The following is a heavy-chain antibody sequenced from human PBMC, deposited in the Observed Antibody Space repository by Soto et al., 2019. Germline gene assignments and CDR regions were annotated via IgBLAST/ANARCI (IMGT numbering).Heavy chain of an antibody. CDR1: GFTFSSYS. Sequence: EVQLVESGGGLVQPGGSLRLSCAASGFTFSSYSMNWVRQAPGKGLEWVSYISSSSTTIYYADSVKGRFTISRDSAKNSVYLQMNSLRDEDTAVYYCARVTGVWSGNDPWGQGTLVTVSS. J-gene: IGHJ5*02. CDR3: ARVTGVWSGNDP. V-gene: IGHV3-48*02. CDR2: ISSSSTTI. D-gene: IGHD3-3*01.